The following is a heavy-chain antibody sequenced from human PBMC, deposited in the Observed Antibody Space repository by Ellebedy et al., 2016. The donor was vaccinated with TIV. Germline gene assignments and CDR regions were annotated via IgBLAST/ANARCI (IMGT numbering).Heavy chain of an antibody. CDR3: ARAAYSSGSSEDF. CDR2: IFGDGVT. CDR1: GFTVSSKF. J-gene: IGHJ4*02. V-gene: IGHV3-66*01. Sequence: GGSLRLSCAASGFTVSSKFMNWVRQAPGKGLEWISVIFGDGVTFYADSVRGRFTISRDISQNTVYLQMTNLRGADTAVYYCARAAYSSGSSEDFWGQGSLVTVSS. D-gene: IGHD6-19*01.